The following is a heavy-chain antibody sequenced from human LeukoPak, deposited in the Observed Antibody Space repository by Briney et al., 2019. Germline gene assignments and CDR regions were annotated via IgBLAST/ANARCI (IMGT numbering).Heavy chain of an antibody. CDR3: ARGYSSGWYAFDY. CDR1: GDSVSSNSAA. D-gene: IGHD6-19*01. J-gene: IGHJ4*02. Sequence: SQTLSLTCAISGDSVSSNSAARNWIRQSPSRGLEWLGRTYYRSKWYNDYAVSVKSRMTINPDTSKNQFPLQLNSVTPEDTAVYYCARGYSSGWYAFDYWGQGTLVTVSS. V-gene: IGHV6-1*01. CDR2: TYYRSKWYN.